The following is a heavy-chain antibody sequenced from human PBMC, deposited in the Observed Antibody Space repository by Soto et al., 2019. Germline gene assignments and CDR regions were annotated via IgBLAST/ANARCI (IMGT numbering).Heavy chain of an antibody. V-gene: IGHV3-11*01. CDR1: GFTFSDYY. CDR2: ISSSGSTI. D-gene: IGHD3-10*01. CDR3: ARDHGFGELEKNWFYP. J-gene: IGHJ5*02. Sequence: GGSLRLSCAASGFTFSDYYMSWIRQAPGKGLEWVSYISSSGSTIYYADSVKGRFTISRDNAKNSLYLQMNSLRAEDTAVYYCARDHGFGELEKNWFYPWGQGNLVTVS.